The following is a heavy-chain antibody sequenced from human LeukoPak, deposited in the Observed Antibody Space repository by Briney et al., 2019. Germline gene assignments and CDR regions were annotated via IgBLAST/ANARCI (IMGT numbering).Heavy chain of an antibody. D-gene: IGHD3-22*01. Sequence: SETLSLTCTVSGGSISSGGYYWSWIRQPPGKGLEWIGYIYHSGSTYYNPSLKSRVTISVDRSKNQFSLKLSSVTAADTAVYYCARDLGGNYYDSSGLFDYWGQGTLVTVSS. CDR3: ARDLGGNYYDSSGLFDY. CDR1: GGSISSGGYY. V-gene: IGHV4-30-2*01. CDR2: IYHSGST. J-gene: IGHJ4*02.